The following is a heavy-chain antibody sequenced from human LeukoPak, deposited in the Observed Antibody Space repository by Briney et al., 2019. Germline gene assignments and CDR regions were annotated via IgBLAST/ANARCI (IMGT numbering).Heavy chain of an antibody. Sequence: TGGSLRLSCAASGFTFSSYDLHWVRQAPGKGLEWVAVIWYDGSNEYYADSVKGRFTISRDNSKNTLYLQMNSLRPDDAAVYYCARGRYTSSPYFDYWGQGALVTVSS. V-gene: IGHV3-33*01. CDR2: IWYDGSNE. CDR3: ARGRYTSSPYFDY. CDR1: GFTFSSYD. J-gene: IGHJ4*02. D-gene: IGHD6-6*01.